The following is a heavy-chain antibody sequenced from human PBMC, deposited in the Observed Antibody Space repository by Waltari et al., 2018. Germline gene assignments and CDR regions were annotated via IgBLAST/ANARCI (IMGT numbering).Heavy chain of an antibody. CDR3: AKDIFRIAVAGLYFDY. V-gene: IGHV3-30*02. Sequence: QVQLVESGGGVVQPGGSLRLSCAASGFTFSSYGMHWVRQAPGKGPEWVAFIRYDGSNKYYADSVKGRFTISRDNSKNTLYLQMNSLRAEDTAVYYCAKDIFRIAVAGLYFDYWGQGTLVTVSS. CDR2: IRYDGSNK. D-gene: IGHD6-19*01. J-gene: IGHJ4*02. CDR1: GFTFSSYG.